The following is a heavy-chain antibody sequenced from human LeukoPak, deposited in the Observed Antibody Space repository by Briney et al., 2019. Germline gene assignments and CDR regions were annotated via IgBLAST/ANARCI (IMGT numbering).Heavy chain of an antibody. CDR3: ARRNWNGDGKFDP. V-gene: IGHV5-51*01. D-gene: IGHD1-1*01. CDR2: IYPGDSDT. CDR1: GYSFTSYW. J-gene: IGHJ5*02. Sequence: GESLKISCKASGYSFTSYWIGWVRQMPGKGLEWLGIIYPGDSDTRYSPSFQGQVTISADKSISTAYLQWSSLKASDTAIYYCARRNWNGDGKFDPWGQGTLVTVSS.